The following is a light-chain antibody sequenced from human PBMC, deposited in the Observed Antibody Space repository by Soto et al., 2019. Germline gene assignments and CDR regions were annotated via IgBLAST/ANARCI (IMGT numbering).Light chain of an antibody. Sequence: DIQMTQSPSTLSASVGDRVTITCRASQSINRSLAWYQQKSGKAPKLLIYDASSLESGVPSRFSGSGFGTEFTLTISGLQPDDFATYYCQQYQSYFLTFGPGTTVDMK. CDR2: DAS. V-gene: IGKV1-5*01. CDR1: QSINRS. J-gene: IGKJ3*01. CDR3: QQYQSYFLT.